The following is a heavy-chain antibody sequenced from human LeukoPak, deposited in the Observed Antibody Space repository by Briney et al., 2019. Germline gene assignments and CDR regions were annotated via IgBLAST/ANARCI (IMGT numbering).Heavy chain of an antibody. D-gene: IGHD5-12*01. V-gene: IGHV3-7*01. CDR3: ASGLRTFDY. J-gene: IGHJ4*02. CDR1: GFTFSSYW. Sequence: GGSLRLSCAASGFTFSSYWMSWVRQAPGRGLEWVANIKQDGSEKYFVDSVKGRFTISRDNAKNSLYLQMNSLRAEDTAVYYCASGLRTFDYWGQGTQFTVSS. CDR2: IKQDGSEK.